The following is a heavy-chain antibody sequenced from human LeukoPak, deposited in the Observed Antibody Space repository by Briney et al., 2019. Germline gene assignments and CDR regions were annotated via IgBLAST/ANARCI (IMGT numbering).Heavy chain of an antibody. J-gene: IGHJ4*02. Sequence: PGGSLRLSCAASGFTFSGYSMNWVRQAPGKGLEWVSSISSSSSYIYYADSVKGRFTISRDNAKNSLYLQMNSLRAEDTAVYYCASTPPPRGYCSSTSCYIGRGIDYWGQGTLVTVSS. V-gene: IGHV3-21*01. D-gene: IGHD2-2*02. CDR3: ASTPPPRGYCSSTSCYIGRGIDY. CDR2: ISSSSSYI. CDR1: GFTFSGYS.